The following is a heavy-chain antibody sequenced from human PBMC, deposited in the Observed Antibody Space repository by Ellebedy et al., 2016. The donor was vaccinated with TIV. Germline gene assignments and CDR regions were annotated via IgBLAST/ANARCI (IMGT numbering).Heavy chain of an antibody. CDR1: GFTFSNYA. CDR3: AKHDYCSITACPFDY. V-gene: IGHV3-23*01. J-gene: IGHJ4*02. D-gene: IGHD2-2*01. CDR2: ISGSGGTT. Sequence: GESLKISXAASGFTFSNYAMSWVRQAPGKGLEWVSVISGSGGTTYYADSVKGRFTISRDNSKNTVYLQMNSLRAEDTAVYYCAKHDYCSITACPFDYWGQGTLVPVSS.